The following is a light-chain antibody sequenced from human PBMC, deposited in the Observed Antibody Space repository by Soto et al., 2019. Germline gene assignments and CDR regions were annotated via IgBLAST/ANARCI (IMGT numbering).Light chain of an antibody. J-gene: IGKJ4*01. CDR2: GAS. V-gene: IGKV3-20*01. CDR3: QQYGSSPLT. CDR1: QSVSNNY. Sequence: EIVLTQSPGTLSLSPEERATLSCRASQSVSNNYLAWYQQKPGQAPRLLISGASSRATGIPDRFNGSGSGTDFTLSISRLEPEDFAVYYFQQYGSSPLTFGGGTKVEIK.